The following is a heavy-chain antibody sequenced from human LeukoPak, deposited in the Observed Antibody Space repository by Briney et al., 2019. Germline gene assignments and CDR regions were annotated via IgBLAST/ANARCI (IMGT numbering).Heavy chain of an antibody. J-gene: IGHJ6*02. CDR2: INRDGSER. CDR1: GFTFSTFW. Sequence: GGSLRLSCVTPGFTFSTFWMNWVRQAPGKGLEWVANINRDGSERYYVDSVKGRFTISRDDAKSSLYLQMNSLRAEDTAVYYCARRNAMDVWGQGTTVIVFS. V-gene: IGHV3-7*03. CDR3: ARRNAMDV.